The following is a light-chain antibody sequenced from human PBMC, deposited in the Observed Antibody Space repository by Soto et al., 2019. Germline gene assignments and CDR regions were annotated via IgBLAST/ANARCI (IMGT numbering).Light chain of an antibody. CDR1: QSVSSSY. Sequence: ESVLTQSPGTLSLSPGERATLSCRASQSVSSSYLAWYQQKPGQAPRLLIYGASSRATGIPDRFSGSGSGTDFTLTISRLEPEDFAVYYCQQYGISPPTFGGGTKVQIK. J-gene: IGKJ4*01. CDR3: QQYGISPPT. CDR2: GAS. V-gene: IGKV3-20*01.